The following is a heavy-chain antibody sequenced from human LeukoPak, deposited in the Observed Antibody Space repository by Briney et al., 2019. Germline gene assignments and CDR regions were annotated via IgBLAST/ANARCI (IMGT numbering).Heavy chain of an antibody. V-gene: IGHV1-2*02. J-gene: IGHJ4*02. Sequence: ASVKVSCKASGYTSTGYYMHWVRQAPGQGLEWMGWINPNSGGTNYAQKFQGRVTMTRDTSISTAYMELSRLRSDDTAVYYRARARKLRLGELSSDYWGQGTLVTVSS. CDR3: ARARKLRLGELSSDY. D-gene: IGHD3-16*02. CDR1: GYTSTGYY. CDR2: INPNSGGT.